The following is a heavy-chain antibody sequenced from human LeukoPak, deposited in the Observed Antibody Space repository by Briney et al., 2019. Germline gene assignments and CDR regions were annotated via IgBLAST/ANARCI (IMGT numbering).Heavy chain of an antibody. J-gene: IGHJ3*02. D-gene: IGHD2-2*01. V-gene: IGHV3-30-3*01. CDR3: ARDRPDIVVVPAAISYAFDI. CDR1: GFTFSSYA. Sequence: PGRSLRLSCAASGFTFSSYAMHGVRQAPGKGLEGGAVISYDGSNKYYADSVKGRFTISRDNSKNTLYLQMNSLRAEDTAVYYCARDRPDIVVVPAAISYAFDIWGQGTMVTVSS. CDR2: ISYDGSNK.